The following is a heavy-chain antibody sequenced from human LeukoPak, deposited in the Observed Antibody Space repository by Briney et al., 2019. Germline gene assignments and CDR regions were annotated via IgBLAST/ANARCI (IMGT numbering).Heavy chain of an antibody. CDR1: GFTFSSYS. Sequence: GGSLRLSCAASGFTFSSYSMNWVRQAPGKGLEWVSAISSSGGSTFYADSVKGRFTISRDNPENTLYLQMNSLRAEDTAVYYCAKYSSSWYDDYWGQGTLVTVSS. V-gene: IGHV3-23*01. D-gene: IGHD6-13*01. J-gene: IGHJ4*02. CDR3: AKYSSSWYDDY. CDR2: ISSSGGST.